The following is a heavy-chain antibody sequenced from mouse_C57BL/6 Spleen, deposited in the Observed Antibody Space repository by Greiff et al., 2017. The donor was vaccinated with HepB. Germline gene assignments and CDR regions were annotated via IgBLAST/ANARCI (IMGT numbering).Heavy chain of an antibody. Sequence: EVKVEESGGGLVKPGGSLKLSCAASGFTFSSYAMSWVRQTPEKRLEWVATISDGGSYTYYPDNVKGRFTISRDNAKNNLYLQMSHLKSEDTAMYYCARDFYSLYYFDYWGQGTTLTVSS. V-gene: IGHV5-4*01. CDR2: ISDGGSYT. J-gene: IGHJ2*01. CDR1: GFTFSSYA. D-gene: IGHD2-1*01. CDR3: ARDFYSLYYFDY.